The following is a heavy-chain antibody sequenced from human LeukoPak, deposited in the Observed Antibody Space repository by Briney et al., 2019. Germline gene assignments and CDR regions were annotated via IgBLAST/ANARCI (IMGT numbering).Heavy chain of an antibody. J-gene: IGHJ4*02. CDR2: INHSGST. CDR1: GGSVNSGIYY. D-gene: IGHD3-16*02. V-gene: IGHV4-61*01. Sequence: SETLSLTCTVSGGSVNSGIYYWRGIRQPPGKGREWMGEINHSGSTNYNPSLKSRVTISVDTSKNQFSLKLGSVTAADTAVYYCARGVSFRPSPYYFDYWGQGTLVTVSS. CDR3: ARGVSFRPSPYYFDY.